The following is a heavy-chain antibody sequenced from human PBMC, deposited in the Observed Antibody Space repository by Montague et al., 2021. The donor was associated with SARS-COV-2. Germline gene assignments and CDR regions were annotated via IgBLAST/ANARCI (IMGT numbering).Heavy chain of an antibody. J-gene: IGHJ4*02. V-gene: IGHV3-30*04. CDR2: ISYGGSNK. CDR1: GFTFSSYA. CDR3: ARVGMAGSGSLYRHFDS. Sequence: SLRLSCAASGFTFSSYAMHWVRQAPGKGLEWVAVISYGGSNKYYADSVKGQFTISRDNSKNTLYLQMNSLRAEDTAVYYCARVGMAGSGSLYRHFDSWGQGTLVTVSS. D-gene: IGHD3-10*01.